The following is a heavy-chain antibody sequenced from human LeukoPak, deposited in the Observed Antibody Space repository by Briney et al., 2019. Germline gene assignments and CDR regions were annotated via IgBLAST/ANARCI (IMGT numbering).Heavy chain of an antibody. J-gene: IGHJ3*02. CDR1: GYTFTGYY. CDR2: IDPDSGGT. D-gene: IGHD3-16*01. V-gene: IGHV1-2*02. Sequence: ASVKVSCKASGYTFTGYYIHWVRQAPGQGLEWMGWIDPDSGGTNYAQKFQGGVTMTRDTSISTAYMELSRLRSDDTAVYYCARDGLGGSGAFDIWGQGTMVTVSS. CDR3: ARDGLGGSGAFDI.